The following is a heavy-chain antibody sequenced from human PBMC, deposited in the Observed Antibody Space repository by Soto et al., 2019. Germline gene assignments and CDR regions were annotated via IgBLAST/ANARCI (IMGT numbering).Heavy chain of an antibody. D-gene: IGHD3-10*01. CDR1: GFTFSSYW. J-gene: IGHJ6*02. Sequence: EVQLVESGGGLGRPGGSLRLSCAASGFTFSSYWMHWVRQVPGKGLVWVSRMDEDGGTTDYADSVKGRFTISRDNAKNTLYLQMNSLRVEDTAVYYCASDLSGRADVWGQGTTVTVSS. V-gene: IGHV3-74*02. CDR2: MDEDGGTT. CDR3: ASDLSGRADV.